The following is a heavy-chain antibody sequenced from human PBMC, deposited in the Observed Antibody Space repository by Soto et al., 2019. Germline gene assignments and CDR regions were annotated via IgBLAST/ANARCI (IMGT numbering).Heavy chain of an antibody. J-gene: IGHJ6*02. D-gene: IGHD6-19*01. V-gene: IGHV3-33*01. CDR1: GFTFSSYG. CDR3: ARVREMQWPSYYYYGMAV. CDR2: IWYDGSNK. Sequence: QVQLVESGGGVVQPGRSLRLSCAASGFTFSSYGMHWVRQAPGKGLEWVAVIWYDGSNKYYADSVKGRFTISRDNSKQTQYLPMSSRRAEDTAVYYCARVREMQWPSYYYYGMAVCGQGTTVTGSS.